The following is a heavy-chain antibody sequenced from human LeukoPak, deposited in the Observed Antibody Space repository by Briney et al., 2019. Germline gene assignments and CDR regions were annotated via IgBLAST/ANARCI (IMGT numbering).Heavy chain of an antibody. CDR1: EYTFTSYD. CDR3: ARGSWGEIAGRKSFEF. Sequence: ASVKVSCKASEYTFTSYDMNWVRQATGQGLEWMGWMNPNSGNTGYAQKFQGRVTMTRVTSISTADMELNNLTSEDTAVYYCARGSWGEIAGRKSFEFWGQGSLVTVSS. D-gene: IGHD6-6*01. J-gene: IGHJ4*02. V-gene: IGHV1-8*01. CDR2: MNPNSGNT.